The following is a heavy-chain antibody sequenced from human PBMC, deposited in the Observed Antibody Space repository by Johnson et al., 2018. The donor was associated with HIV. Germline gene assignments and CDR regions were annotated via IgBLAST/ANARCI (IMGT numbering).Heavy chain of an antibody. D-gene: IGHD7-27*01. CDR1: GFTFSSYD. CDR3: ARGGDDAFDI. J-gene: IGHJ3*02. CDR2: ISYDGSNK. Sequence: QVQLVESGGGVVQPGRSLRVSCGASGFTFSSYDMHWVRQAPGKGLEWVAVISYDGSNKYYADSVKGRFTISRDNSKNTLYLQMNSLRAEDTAVYYCARGGDDAFDIWGQGTMVTVSS. V-gene: IGHV3-30*03.